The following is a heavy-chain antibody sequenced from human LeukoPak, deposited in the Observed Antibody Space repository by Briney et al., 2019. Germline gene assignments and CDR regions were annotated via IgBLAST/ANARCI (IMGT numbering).Heavy chain of an antibody. CDR2: IRYDGSNK. CDR3: AKTYYDFWSGYSHFDY. J-gene: IGHJ4*02. D-gene: IGHD3-3*01. CDR1: GFTFSSYG. V-gene: IGHV3-30*02. Sequence: GGSLRLSCAASGFTFSSYGMHWVRQAPGKGLEWVAFIRYDGSNKYYADSVKGRFTISRDNSKNTLYLQMNSLRAEDTAVYYCAKTYYDFWSGYSHFDYWGQGTLVTVSS.